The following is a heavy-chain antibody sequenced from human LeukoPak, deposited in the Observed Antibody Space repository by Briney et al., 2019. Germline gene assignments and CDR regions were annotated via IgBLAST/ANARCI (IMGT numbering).Heavy chain of an antibody. V-gene: IGHV4-59*01. D-gene: IGHD6-19*01. CDR1: GGSISSYY. J-gene: IGHJ4*02. CDR3: AGQQWLPTPVDY. Sequence: SETLSLTCTASGGSISSYYWSWIRQPPGKGLEWIGYIYYSGSTNYNPSLKSRVTISVDTSKNQFSLKLSSVTAADTAVYYCAGQQWLPTPVDYWGQGTLVTVSS. CDR2: IYYSGST.